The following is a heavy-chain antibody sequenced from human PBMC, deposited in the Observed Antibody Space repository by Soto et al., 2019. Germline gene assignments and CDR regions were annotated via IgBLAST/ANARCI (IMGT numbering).Heavy chain of an antibody. V-gene: IGHV3-21*06. CDR3: ARPYDY. CDR1: TFSMYS. J-gene: IGHJ4*01. CDR2: ISSGSAYI. Sequence: PGGSLRLSCTFTFSMYSMNWVRQAPGKGLEWVASISSGSAYIKYAESVKGRFTISRDNAKNSLHLQMNSLRAEDTAVYHCARPYDYWGHGSLVTVSS.